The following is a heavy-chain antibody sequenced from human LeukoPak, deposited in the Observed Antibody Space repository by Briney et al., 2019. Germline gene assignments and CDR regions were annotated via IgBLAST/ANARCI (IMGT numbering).Heavy chain of an antibody. Sequence: PSETLSLTCTVSGGSISHYYWSWIRQPPGKGLEWIGYIYYSGSTNYNPSLKSRVTISVDTSKNQFSLRLSSVTAADTAVYYCARHVSVAVTNFFDYWGQGTLVTVSS. CDR3: ARHVSVAVTNFFDY. V-gene: IGHV4-59*08. J-gene: IGHJ4*02. CDR1: GGSISHYY. CDR2: IYYSGST. D-gene: IGHD6-19*01.